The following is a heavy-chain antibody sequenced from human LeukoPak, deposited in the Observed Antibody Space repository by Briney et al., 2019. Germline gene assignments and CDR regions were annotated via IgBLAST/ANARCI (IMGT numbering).Heavy chain of an antibody. CDR3: ARNRPTLSIVVVVADY. Sequence: GGSLRLSCAASGFTFSSYAMHWVRQAPGPGLESVAVISYDGSNKYYADSVKGRFTISRDNSKNTLYLQMNSLRAEDTAVYYCARNRPTLSIVVVVADYWGQGTLVTVSS. V-gene: IGHV3-30*04. J-gene: IGHJ4*02. D-gene: IGHD2-15*01. CDR2: ISYDGSNK. CDR1: GFTFSSYA.